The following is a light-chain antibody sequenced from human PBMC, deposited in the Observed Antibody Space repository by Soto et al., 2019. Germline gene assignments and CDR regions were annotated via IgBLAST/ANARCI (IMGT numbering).Light chain of an antibody. CDR3: QEWDSSDNHVV. Sequence: SYELTQPPSVSVALGQTARITCGGSKLGSESVHWYRQKPGQAPVLVVYDDSDRPSGIPERFSGSNSGHTATLTINRVEAGDEADYYCQEWDSSDNHVVFGGGTKLTVL. CDR1: KLGSES. V-gene: IGLV3-21*02. CDR2: DDS. J-gene: IGLJ3*02.